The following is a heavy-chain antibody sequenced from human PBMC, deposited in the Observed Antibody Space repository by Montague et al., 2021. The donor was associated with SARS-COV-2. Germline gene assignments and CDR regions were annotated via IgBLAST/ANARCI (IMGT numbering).Heavy chain of an antibody. D-gene: IGHD2-2*02. Sequence: SETLSLTCTVSGGSISSSSYYWGWIRQAPGKGLEWIGSIYYSGSTYYNPSLKSRVTISVDTSKNQFSLKLSSVTAADTAVYYCARDPSRQPLLYPIGDYYYGMDVWGQGTTVTVPS. V-gene: IGHV4-39*07. J-gene: IGHJ6*02. CDR3: ARDPSRQPLLYPIGDYYYGMDV. CDR1: GGSISSSSYY. CDR2: IYYSGST.